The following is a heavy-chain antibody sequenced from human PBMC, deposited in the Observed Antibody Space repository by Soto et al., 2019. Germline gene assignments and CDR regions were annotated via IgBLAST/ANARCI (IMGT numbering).Heavy chain of an antibody. V-gene: IGHV1-2*02. D-gene: IGHD3-22*01. CDR3: ARDRSGSNWFDP. Sequence: GASVKVSCKASGYTFTGYYMHWVRHAPVQGLEWMVCINPNSGGTNYAKKFQGRVTMARDTSISTAYMELSTLRSDDTAVYYCARDRSGSNWFDPWGQGTLVTVSS. CDR1: GYTFTGYY. J-gene: IGHJ5*02. CDR2: INPNSGGT.